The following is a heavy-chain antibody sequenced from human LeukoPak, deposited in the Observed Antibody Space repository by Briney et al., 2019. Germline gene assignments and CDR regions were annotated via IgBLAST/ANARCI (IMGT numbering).Heavy chain of an antibody. J-gene: IGHJ4*02. CDR1: GYSFTSNW. V-gene: IGHV5-51*01. D-gene: IGHD3-10*01. Sequence: GESLKISCKGSGYSFTSNWIGGLRQMPEKGLQWMGIIYPGDSDTRYNPSFQGQVNISADKSISTAYLQWSSLKASDTAMYYCARIPRLGLWNFDYWGQGTLVTVSS. CDR2: IYPGDSDT. CDR3: ARIPRLGLWNFDY.